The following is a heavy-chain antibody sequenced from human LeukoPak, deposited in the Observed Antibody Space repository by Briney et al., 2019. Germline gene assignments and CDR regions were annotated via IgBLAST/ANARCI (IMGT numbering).Heavy chain of an antibody. CDR2: ISYDGSNK. D-gene: IGHD3-10*01. CDR3: ARDLRPDGSGSEHDY. V-gene: IGHV3-30-3*01. Sequence: GRSLRLSCAASGFTFSSYAMHWVRQAPGKGLEWVAVISYDGSNKYYADSVKGRFTISRDNSKNTLYLQMNSLRAEDTAVYYCARDLRPDGSGSEHDYWGQGTLVTVSP. J-gene: IGHJ4*02. CDR1: GFTFSSYA.